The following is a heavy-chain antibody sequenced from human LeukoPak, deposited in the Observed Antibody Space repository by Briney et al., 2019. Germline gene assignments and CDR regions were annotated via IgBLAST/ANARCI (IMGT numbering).Heavy chain of an antibody. D-gene: IGHD6-19*01. CDR2: INPSGGST. Sequence: ASVKVSCKASGYTFTSYYMHWVRQAPGQGLEWMGIINPSGGSTSYAQKFQGRVTMTRDTSTSTVYMELGSLRSEDTAVYYCARDARIDSSGWYPARWLQFSWFDPWGQGTLVTVSS. V-gene: IGHV1-46*01. CDR3: ARDARIDSSGWYPARWLQFSWFDP. J-gene: IGHJ5*02. CDR1: GYTFTSYY.